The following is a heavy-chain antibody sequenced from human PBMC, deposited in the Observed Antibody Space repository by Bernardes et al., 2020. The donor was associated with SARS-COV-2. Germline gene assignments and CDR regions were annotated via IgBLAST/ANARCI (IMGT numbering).Heavy chain of an antibody. J-gene: IGHJ6*02. CDR3: AKASNYDSSGYYEILGLPRGDYYYYYGMDV. D-gene: IGHD3-22*01. CDR2: ISAYNGNT. Sequence: ASVKVSCKASGYTFTSYGISWVRQAPGQGLEWMGWISAYNGNTNYAQKLQGRVTMTTDTSTSTAYMELRSLRSDDTAVYYCAKASNYDSSGYYEILGLPRGDYYYYYGMDVWGQGTTVTVSS. CDR1: GYTFTSYG. V-gene: IGHV1-18*01.